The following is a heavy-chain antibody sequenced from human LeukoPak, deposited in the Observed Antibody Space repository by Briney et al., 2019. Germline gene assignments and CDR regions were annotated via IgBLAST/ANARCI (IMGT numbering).Heavy chain of an antibody. CDR3: AREGSDSSSWYDY. J-gene: IGHJ4*02. Sequence: PSGTLSLTCAVSGGSISSSNWWSWVRQPPGKGLEWIGEIYHSGSTNYNPSLKSRVTISVDKSKNQFSLKLSSVTAADTAVYYCAREGSDSSSWYDYWGQGTLVTVSS. CDR2: IYHSGST. CDR1: GGSISSSNW. V-gene: IGHV4-4*02. D-gene: IGHD6-13*01.